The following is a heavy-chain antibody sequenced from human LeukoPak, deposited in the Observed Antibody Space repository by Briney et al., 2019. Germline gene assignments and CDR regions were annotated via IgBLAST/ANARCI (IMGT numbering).Heavy chain of an antibody. D-gene: IGHD3-10*01. Sequence: AASVKVFCKASGYTFTGYYIHWVRQAPGQGLECVGWINPNSGGTNYAQKFQGRVTMTRDTSISTAYMELSRLRSDDAAVYYCARGGSGSYFSWLDPWGQGTLVTVSS. CDR3: ARGGSGSYFSWLDP. J-gene: IGHJ5*02. V-gene: IGHV1-2*02. CDR2: INPNSGGT. CDR1: GYTFTGYY.